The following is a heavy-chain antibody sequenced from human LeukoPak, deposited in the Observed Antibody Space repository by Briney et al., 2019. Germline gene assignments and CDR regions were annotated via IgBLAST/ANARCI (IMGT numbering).Heavy chain of an antibody. CDR2: ISAYNGNT. J-gene: IGHJ5*02. Sequence: ASVKVSCKASGYTFTSYGISWVRQAPGQGLEWMGWISAYNGNTNYAQKLQGRVTMTTDTSTSTAYMELRGLRSDDTAVYYCARGVVVTAIRGNWFDPWGQGTLVTVSS. D-gene: IGHD2-21*02. V-gene: IGHV1-18*01. CDR1: GYTFTSYG. CDR3: ARGVVVTAIRGNWFDP.